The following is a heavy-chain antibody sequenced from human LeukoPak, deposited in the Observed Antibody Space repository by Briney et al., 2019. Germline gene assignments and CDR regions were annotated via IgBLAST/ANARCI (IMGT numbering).Heavy chain of an antibody. CDR1: GFTFNNYV. CDR2: ISNSGAST. D-gene: IGHD6-13*01. J-gene: IGHJ5*01. CDR3: AKAQQQLVRENWFDS. V-gene: IGHV3-23*05. Sequence: GGSLRLSCAASGFTFNNYVMSWIRQAPGKGLEWVSGISNSGASTKYADSVKGRFTISRDNSKNTLYLHLNSLRDDDTAVYYCAKAQQQLVRENWFDSWGQGTLVTVSS.